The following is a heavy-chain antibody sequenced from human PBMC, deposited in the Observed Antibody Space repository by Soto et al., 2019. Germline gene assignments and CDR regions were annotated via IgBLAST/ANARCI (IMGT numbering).Heavy chain of an antibody. CDR2: IRNKPNSDTT. V-gene: IGHV3-72*01. CDR1: GFSFSDHH. Sequence: EVQVVESGGGLVQPGGSLRLSCAASGFSFSDHHMDWVRQAPGKGLEWVGRIRNKPNSDTTEYAESVKGRFTISRDDSQNSLYLQMNSLKTEDTAVYYGTPLGSGFHIWGQGTMVTVSS. J-gene: IGHJ3*02. D-gene: IGHD2-15*01. CDR3: TPLGSGFHI.